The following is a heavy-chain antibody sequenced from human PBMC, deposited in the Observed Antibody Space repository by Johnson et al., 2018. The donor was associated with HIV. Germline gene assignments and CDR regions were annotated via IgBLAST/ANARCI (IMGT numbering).Heavy chain of an antibody. D-gene: IGHD4-17*01. CDR3: ARDSTPWGGDYVGYGFDI. Sequence: QVQLVESGGGVVQPGRSLRVSCAASGFTFSSYVMHWVRQAPGKGLEWVTIISHDGNNKYYGDSVKGRFTISRDSSKNTLYLQMNNLRAEDTAVYYCARDSTPWGGDYVGYGFDIWGQGTMVTVSS. CDR1: GFTFSSYV. J-gene: IGHJ3*02. CDR2: ISHDGNNK. V-gene: IGHV3-30*03.